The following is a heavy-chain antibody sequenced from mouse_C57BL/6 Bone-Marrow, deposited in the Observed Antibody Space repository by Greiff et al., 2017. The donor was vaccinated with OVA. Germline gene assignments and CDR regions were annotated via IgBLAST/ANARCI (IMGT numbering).Heavy chain of an antibody. CDR1: GYTFTDYN. CDR3: ARGGYYDYDGGAWFAY. Sequence: EVQLQQSGPELAKPGASVKIHCKASGYTFTDYNMDWVKQSHGKSLAWIGDINSNNGGTIYNQKFKGKATLTVDKSSSTAYMELRSLTSEDTAVYYCARGGYYDYDGGAWFAYWGQGTLVTVSA. CDR2: INSNNGGT. V-gene: IGHV1-18*01. D-gene: IGHD2-4*01. J-gene: IGHJ3*01.